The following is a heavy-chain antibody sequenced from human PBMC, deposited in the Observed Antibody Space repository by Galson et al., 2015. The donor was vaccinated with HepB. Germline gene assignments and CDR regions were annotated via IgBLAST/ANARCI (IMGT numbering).Heavy chain of an antibody. D-gene: IGHD1-26*01. J-gene: IGHJ6*02. CDR2: INPSGGST. Sequence: SVKVSCKASGYTFTSYYMHWVRQAPGQGLEWMGIINPSGGSTSYAQKFQGRVTMTRDTSTSAVYMELSSLRSEDTAVYYCAREYSGTIQKEDNYYYYGMDVWGQGTTVTVSS. V-gene: IGHV1-46*01. CDR1: GYTFTSYY. CDR3: AREYSGTIQKEDNYYYYGMDV.